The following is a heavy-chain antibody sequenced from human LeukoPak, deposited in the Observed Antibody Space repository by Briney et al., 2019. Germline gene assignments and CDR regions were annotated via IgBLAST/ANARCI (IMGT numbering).Heavy chain of an antibody. Sequence: GRSLRLSCAASGFTFSTYGMHWVRQTPDKGLEWVAFIRYDGTEKHYADSVKGRFSISRDNFKNTLYLEMNSLRGDDAGVYYCARNSQPSGDYAGPFDFWGLGTLVTVSS. CDR1: GFTFSTYG. V-gene: IGHV3-30*02. CDR3: ARNSQPSGDYAGPFDF. J-gene: IGHJ4*02. CDR2: IRYDGTEK. D-gene: IGHD4-17*01.